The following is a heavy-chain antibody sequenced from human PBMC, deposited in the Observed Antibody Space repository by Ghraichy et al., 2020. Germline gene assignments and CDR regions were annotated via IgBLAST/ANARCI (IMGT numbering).Heavy chain of an antibody. V-gene: IGHV4-59*01. CDR1: GDSISNYY. CDR3: ARDVGGYSGSASDAFDI. CDR2: IYYSGST. J-gene: IGHJ3*02. D-gene: IGHD5-12*01. Sequence: SETLSLTCTVSGDSISNYYWSWIRQPPGKGLEWIAYIYYSGSTNYNPSLKSRVTISVDTSKNQFSLKLSSVTAADTAVYYCARDVGGYSGSASDAFDIWGQGTMVTVSS.